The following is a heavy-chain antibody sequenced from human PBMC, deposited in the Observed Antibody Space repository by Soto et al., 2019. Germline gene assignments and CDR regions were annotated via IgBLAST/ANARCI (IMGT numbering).Heavy chain of an antibody. V-gene: IGHV3-21*01. CDR3: AREGNYHEF. CDR1: GFPFGIYT. D-gene: IGHD3-10*01. CDR2: ISSSGTYT. Sequence: GGSLRLSCETSGFPFGIYTMNWVRQAPGKGLEWVSSISSSGTYTDYADSVEGRFAISRDDAKNSVFLEMTSLRVDDTAVYYCAREGNYHEFWGQGTLVTVSS. J-gene: IGHJ4*02.